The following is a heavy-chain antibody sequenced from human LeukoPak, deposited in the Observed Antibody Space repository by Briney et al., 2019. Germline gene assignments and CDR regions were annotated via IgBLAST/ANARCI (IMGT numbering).Heavy chain of an antibody. Sequence: ASVKVSCKASGYTFTNYYMHWVRQAPGQGLEWMGVLNPSAGSTSYAQKFQGRVIMTSDTSTSIVYMELNSLTSEDTAVYYCARDHSGSQHWFDPWGQGTLVTVSS. CDR1: GYTFTNYY. CDR2: LNPSAGST. CDR3: ARDHSGSQHWFDP. V-gene: IGHV1-46*01. D-gene: IGHD1-26*01. J-gene: IGHJ5*02.